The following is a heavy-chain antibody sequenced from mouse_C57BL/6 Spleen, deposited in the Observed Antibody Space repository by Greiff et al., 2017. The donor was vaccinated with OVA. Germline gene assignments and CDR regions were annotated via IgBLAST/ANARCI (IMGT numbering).Heavy chain of an antibody. J-gene: IGHJ4*01. Sequence: QVQLQQPGAELVKPGASVKVSCKASGYTFTSYWMHWVKQRPGQGLEWIGRIHPSDSDTNYNQKFKGKATLTVDKSSSTAYMQLSILTSEDSSVYYCAIQITTVVAYYAMDYWGQGTSVTVSS. CDR2: IHPSDSDT. D-gene: IGHD1-1*01. CDR3: AIQITTVVAYYAMDY. V-gene: IGHV1-74*01. CDR1: GYTFTSYW.